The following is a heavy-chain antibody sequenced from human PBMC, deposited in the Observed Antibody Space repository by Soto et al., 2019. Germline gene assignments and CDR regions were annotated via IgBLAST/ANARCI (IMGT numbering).Heavy chain of an antibody. CDR3: AREITADYGDYVEEERNTSTWSEP. CDR1: GGSISSGGYY. Sequence: QVQLQESGPGLVKPSQTLSLTCTVSGGSISSGGYYWSWIRPHQGKGLEWIGYIYYSGRTYYNPSLNSQVNISVDTSNKQFSRKLSSVTAADTAVYYCAREITADYGDYVEEERNTSTWSEPLGQGTLVNGSS. D-gene: IGHD4-17*01. V-gene: IGHV4-31*01. CDR2: IYYSGRT. J-gene: IGHJ5*02.